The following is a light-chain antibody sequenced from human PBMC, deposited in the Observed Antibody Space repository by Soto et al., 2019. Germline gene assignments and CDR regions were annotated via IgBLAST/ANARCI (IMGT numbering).Light chain of an antibody. Sequence: EIVLTQSPGTLSVSPGDGATLSCRASQTVGKNYLAWYQQRPGQAPRLLIHGTSNRATGIPDRFSGSGSGTEFALTIGRLEPEDFAVYYCQQYDSSPRTFGQGTKVEIK. J-gene: IGKJ1*01. CDR3: QQYDSSPRT. CDR1: QTVGKNY. CDR2: GTS. V-gene: IGKV3-20*01.